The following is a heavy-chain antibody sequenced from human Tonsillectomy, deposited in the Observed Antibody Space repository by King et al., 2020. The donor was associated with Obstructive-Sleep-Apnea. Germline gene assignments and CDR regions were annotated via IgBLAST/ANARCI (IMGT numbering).Heavy chain of an antibody. CDR1: GFTFDDYA. CDR2: ISWNSGSI. V-gene: IGHV3-9*01. D-gene: IGHD6-13*01. CDR3: AKDPTYPGIAAAPHWFDP. J-gene: IGHJ5*02. Sequence: VQLVESGGGLVQPGRSLRISCAASGFTFDDYAMHWVRQAPGKGLEWVSGISWNSGSIGYADSVKGRFTISRDNAKNSLYLQMNSLRAEDTALYYCAKDPTYPGIAAAPHWFDPWGQGTLVTVSS.